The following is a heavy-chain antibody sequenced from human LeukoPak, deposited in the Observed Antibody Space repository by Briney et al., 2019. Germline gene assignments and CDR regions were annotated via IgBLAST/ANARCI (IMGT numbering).Heavy chain of an antibody. CDR2: IYPNSGGT. Sequence: ASVTVSCMASGYTLTGYYMHWVRQAPGQGLEWMGWIYPNSGGTNYAQKFQGWVTMTRDTSISTAYMELSRLRSDDTAVYYCARGATGAAAGIKGSPDYWGQGTLVTVSS. D-gene: IGHD6-13*01. CDR1: GYTLTGYY. V-gene: IGHV1-2*04. CDR3: ARGATGAAAGIKGSPDY. J-gene: IGHJ4*02.